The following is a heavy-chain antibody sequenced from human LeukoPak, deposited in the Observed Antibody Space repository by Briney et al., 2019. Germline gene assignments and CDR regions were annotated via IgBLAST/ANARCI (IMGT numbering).Heavy chain of an antibody. CDR3: ARLMAPIGKRSTPFDY. D-gene: IGHD1-1*01. Sequence: ASVKVSCKASGGTFSSYAISWVRQAPRQGLEWMGWINPNSGGTNYAQNFQGRVTMTRDTSVSTAYMRSDDTAVYYCARLMAPIGKRSTPFDYWGQGTLVTVSS. V-gene: IGHV1-2*02. CDR2: INPNSGGT. J-gene: IGHJ4*02. CDR1: GGTFSSYA.